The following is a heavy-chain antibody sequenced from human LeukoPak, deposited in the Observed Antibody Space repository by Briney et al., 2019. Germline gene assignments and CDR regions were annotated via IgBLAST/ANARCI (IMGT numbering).Heavy chain of an antibody. J-gene: IGHJ4*02. CDR2: ISGSGGST. D-gene: IGHD1-26*01. CDR1: GFTFSSYA. Sequence: PGGSLRLSCAASGFTFSSYAMSWVRQAPGKGLEWVSAISGSGGSTYYADSVKGRFTISRDNSKNTLYLQMNSLRAEDTAVYYCAKLMMVGAWITMDYFDYWGQGTLVTVSS. CDR3: AKLMMVGAWITMDYFDY. V-gene: IGHV3-23*01.